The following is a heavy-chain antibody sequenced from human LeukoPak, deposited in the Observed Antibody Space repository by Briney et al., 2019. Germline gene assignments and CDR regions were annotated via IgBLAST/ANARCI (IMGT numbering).Heavy chain of an antibody. CDR1: GFTFSSYA. J-gene: IGHJ5*02. CDR2: ITGSNGYT. Sequence: GGSLRLSCAASGFTFSSYAIAWVRQAPGKGLEWVSTITGSNGYTYYADSVKGRFTISRDNSENTLYLQMNSLRAEDTAIYYCARESPVAATGRSWFDPWRQGTLVTVSS. CDR3: ARESPVAATGRSWFDP. V-gene: IGHV3-23*01. D-gene: IGHD6-13*01.